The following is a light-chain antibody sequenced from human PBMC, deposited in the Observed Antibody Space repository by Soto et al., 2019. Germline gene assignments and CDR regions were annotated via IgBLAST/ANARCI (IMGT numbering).Light chain of an antibody. CDR3: SSYTSSSTVV. J-gene: IGLJ2*01. CDR1: SSDVGGYKY. Sequence: QYVLTQPASVSGSPGQSITISCTGTSSDVGGYKYVSWYQQHPGTAPKLMIYDVSNRPSGVSNRFSGSKSGKTAALTISGLQAEDEADYYCSSYTSSSTVVFGGGTKLTVL. CDR2: DVS. V-gene: IGLV2-14*01.